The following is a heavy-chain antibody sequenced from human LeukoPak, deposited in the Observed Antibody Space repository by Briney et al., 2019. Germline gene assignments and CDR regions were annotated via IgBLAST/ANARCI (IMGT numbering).Heavy chain of an antibody. D-gene: IGHD3-16*01. Sequence: GGSLRLSCAASGFTFSSYSMNWVRQAPGKGLEWVSSISSSSSYIYYADSVKGRFTISRDNSRDTLYLQMNSLRAEDTAVYYCAKGYYDYVWGSYYFDYWGRGTLVTVSS. J-gene: IGHJ4*02. CDR1: GFTFSSYS. CDR2: ISSSSSYI. CDR3: AKGYYDYVWGSYYFDY. V-gene: IGHV3-21*04.